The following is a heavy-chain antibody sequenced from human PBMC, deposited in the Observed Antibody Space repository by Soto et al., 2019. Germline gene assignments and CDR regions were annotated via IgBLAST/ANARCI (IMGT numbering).Heavy chain of an antibody. CDR1: GFTFGDYE. J-gene: IGHJ3*02. CDR3: ARSSGWYEADVFDR. D-gene: IGHD6-19*01. Sequence: QVQLVESGGGLVQPGGSLRLSCAASGFTFGDYEMSWIRQAAGKGLEWVSFLSRSGNTIYYADSVKGRFSISRDNAENSLYLKRESLRVEDTAPYFWARSSGWYEADVFDRGGQGKMATVSA. CDR2: LSRSGNTI. V-gene: IGHV3-11*01.